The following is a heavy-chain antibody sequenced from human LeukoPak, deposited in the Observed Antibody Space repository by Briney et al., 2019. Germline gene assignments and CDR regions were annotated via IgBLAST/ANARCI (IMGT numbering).Heavy chain of an antibody. D-gene: IGHD5-12*01. CDR1: GFTFSSYD. V-gene: IGHV3-13*01. J-gene: IGHJ4*02. CDR3: ARDLGDGYPDY. CDR2: IGTAGDT. Sequence: PGGSLRLSCAASGFTFSSYDMHWVRLATGKGLEWVSAIGTAGDTYYPGSVKGRFTISRDNSKNTLYLQMNSLRAEDTAVYYCARDLGDGYPDYWGQGTLVTVSS.